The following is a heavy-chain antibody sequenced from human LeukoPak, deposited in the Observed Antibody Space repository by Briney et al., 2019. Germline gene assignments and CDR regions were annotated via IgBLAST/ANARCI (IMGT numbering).Heavy chain of an antibody. CDR2: ISGSGGST. Sequence: PGGSLRLSCAASGFTFSSYAMSWVRQAPGKGLEWVSAISGSGGSTYYADSVKGRFTISRDNSKNTLYLQMNSLRAEDTAVYYCAKASGGTSIAPEENWFDPWGQGTLVTVSS. CDR3: AKASGGTSIAPEENWFDP. V-gene: IGHV3-23*01. J-gene: IGHJ5*02. CDR1: GFTFSSYA. D-gene: IGHD6-6*01.